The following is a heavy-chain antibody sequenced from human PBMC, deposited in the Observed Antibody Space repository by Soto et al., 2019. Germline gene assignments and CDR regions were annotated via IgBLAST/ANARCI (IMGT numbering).Heavy chain of an antibody. Sequence: SLRLSCAASGFTFSSHAMSWVRQAPGKGLEWVSAISGSGDSAYYADSVKGRFTIPRDNSKNTLYLQMNSLRAEDTAVYYCAKGLGLAAGSALDVWGQGTTVTVSS. D-gene: IGHD2-15*01. J-gene: IGHJ6*02. V-gene: IGHV3-23*01. CDR1: GFTFSSHA. CDR2: ISGSGDSA. CDR3: AKGLGLAAGSALDV.